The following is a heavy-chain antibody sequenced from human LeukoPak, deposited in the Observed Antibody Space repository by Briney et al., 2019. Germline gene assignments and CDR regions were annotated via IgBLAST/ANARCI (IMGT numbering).Heavy chain of an antibody. D-gene: IGHD2-2*01. CDR1: GFTFSSYC. J-gene: IGHJ4*02. V-gene: IGHV3-7*01. CDR3: ARDGDIVVVPDPFDY. Sequence: GGSLRLSCAASGFTFSSYCMSWVRQAPGKGLEWVANIKQDGSEKYYMDSVKAGFTISRDNAKNSLYLQMNSLRAEDTAVYYCARDGDIVVVPDPFDYWGQGTLVTVSS. CDR2: IKQDGSEK.